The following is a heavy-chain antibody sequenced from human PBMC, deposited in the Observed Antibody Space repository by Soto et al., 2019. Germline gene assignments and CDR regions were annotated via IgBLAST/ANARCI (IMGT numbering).Heavy chain of an antibody. CDR3: AREGYSSGWYRGYFDY. Sequence: SATRSLTCAVYGGSFSGYYWSWIHHPPGKGLEWIGEINHSGSTNYNPSLKSRVTISVDTSKNQFSLKLSSVTAADTAVYYCAREGYSSGWYRGYFDYWGQGTLVTVSS. V-gene: IGHV4-34*01. CDR1: GGSFSGYY. CDR2: INHSGST. J-gene: IGHJ4*02. D-gene: IGHD6-19*01.